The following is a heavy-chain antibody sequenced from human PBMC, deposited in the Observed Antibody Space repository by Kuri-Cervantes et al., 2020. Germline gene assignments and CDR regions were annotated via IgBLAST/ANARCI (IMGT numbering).Heavy chain of an antibody. D-gene: IGHD6-19*01. Sequence: GSLRLSCTVSGGSISSSSYYWGWIRQPPGKGLEWIGSIYYSGSTYYNPSLKSRVTISVDTSKNQFSLKLSSMTAADTAVYYCASWLDSYYYYGMDVWGQGTTVTVSS. CDR2: IYYSGST. CDR3: ASWLDSYYYYGMDV. J-gene: IGHJ6*02. V-gene: IGHV4-39*07. CDR1: GGSISSSSYY.